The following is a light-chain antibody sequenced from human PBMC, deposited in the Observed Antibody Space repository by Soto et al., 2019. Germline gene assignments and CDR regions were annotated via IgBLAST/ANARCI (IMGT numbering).Light chain of an antibody. CDR2: AAS. V-gene: IGKV1-27*01. CDR3: HKYDNAPWT. CDR1: QDISSY. Sequence: DIQMTQSPSSLSASVGDRVTITCRASQDISSYLAWYQQKPGKVPKLLIYAASTLPSGVPSRFSGGGSGTDFTHTISAPQPEDVATYYCHKYDNAPWTFGQGTKVEIK. J-gene: IGKJ1*01.